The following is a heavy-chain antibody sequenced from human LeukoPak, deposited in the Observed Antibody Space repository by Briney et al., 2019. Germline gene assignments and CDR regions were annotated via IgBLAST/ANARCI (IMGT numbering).Heavy chain of an antibody. D-gene: IGHD5-12*01. CDR1: GYTFTDYF. Sequence: ASVKVSCKASGYTFTDYFMHWVRQAPGQGLEWMGWINPNSSGTNFAQKFQGRVTMTRDTSISTAYMELSSLTSDDTAVYYCARGRFSGYGADWGQGTLVTVSS. V-gene: IGHV1-2*02. CDR3: ARGRFSGYGAD. CDR2: INPNSSGT. J-gene: IGHJ4*02.